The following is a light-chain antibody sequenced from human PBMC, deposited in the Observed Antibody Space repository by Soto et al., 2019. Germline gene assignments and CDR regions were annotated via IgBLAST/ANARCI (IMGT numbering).Light chain of an antibody. CDR1: QSVSSSY. V-gene: IGKV3-20*01. J-gene: IGKJ1*01. CDR3: QQYGSSPWT. CDR2: GAS. Sequence: EIVLTQSPGILSLSPGERATLSCRVSQSVSSSYLAWYQQKPGQAPRLLIYGASSRATGIPDRFRGSGSGTDFTLTISRLEPEDFAVYYCQQYGSSPWTFGQGTKLEIK.